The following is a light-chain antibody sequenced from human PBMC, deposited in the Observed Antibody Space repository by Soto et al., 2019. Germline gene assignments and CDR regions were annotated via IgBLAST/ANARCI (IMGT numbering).Light chain of an antibody. Sequence: QSVLTQPPSASGSPGQSVTISCTGTSSDVGERNYVSWYQHHPGKAPKLMIYEVNKRPSGVPDRFSGSKSGNTASLTVSGLQAEDEADYYCSSYAGSNNYVFGGGTKVTVL. CDR1: SSDVGERNY. CDR3: SSYAGSNNYV. V-gene: IGLV2-8*01. J-gene: IGLJ1*01. CDR2: EVN.